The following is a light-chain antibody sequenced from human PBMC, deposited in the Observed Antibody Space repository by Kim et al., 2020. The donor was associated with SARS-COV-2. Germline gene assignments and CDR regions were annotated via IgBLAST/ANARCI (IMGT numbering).Light chain of an antibody. V-gene: IGLV2-14*03. CDR2: DVT. CDR1: SSDIGRYNC. Sequence: GQSITISCAGTSSDIGRYNCVSWYQHHPGKVPQLMIYDVTKRPAGVSNRFSGSKSGSTASLTISGLQAEDEGDYYCSSYTRSATVVFGGGTKVTVL. CDR3: SSYTRSATVV. J-gene: IGLJ2*01.